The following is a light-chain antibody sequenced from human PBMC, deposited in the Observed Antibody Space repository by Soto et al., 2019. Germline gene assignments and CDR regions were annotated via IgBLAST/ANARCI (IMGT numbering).Light chain of an antibody. V-gene: IGKV1-6*01. Sequence: ALQMTQSPSSLSASVGDRVTITCRASQDIRTELGWYQQKPGKAPKLLIYGATTLQSGDPSRFSGSGSGTDFPLTIIALQPEDFVTYYCLLDYHSPRTCGQGTMVDIK. CDR1: QDIRTE. CDR2: GAT. J-gene: IGKJ1*01. CDR3: LLDYHSPRT.